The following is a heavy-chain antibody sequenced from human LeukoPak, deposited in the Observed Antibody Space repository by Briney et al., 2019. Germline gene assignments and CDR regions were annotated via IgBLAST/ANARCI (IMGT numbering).Heavy chain of an antibody. CDR3: VRRGDASSGWGDHDY. J-gene: IGHJ4*02. Sequence: RTGGSLRLSCAASGFTFNRNAISWVRQAPGKGLERVSTIGGSGDKTFHADSVKGRFTISRDNSKNMLHLQMSSLTGEDTALYYCVRRGDASSGWGDHDYWGQGALVTVSS. CDR1: GFTFNRNA. D-gene: IGHD6-19*01. CDR2: IGGSGDKT. V-gene: IGHV3-23*01.